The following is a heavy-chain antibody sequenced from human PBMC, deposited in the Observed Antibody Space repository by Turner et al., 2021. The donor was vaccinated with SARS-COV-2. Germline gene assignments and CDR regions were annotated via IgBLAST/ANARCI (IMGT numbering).Heavy chain of an antibody. CDR2: LYYSWST. V-gene: IGHV4-30-4*01. CDR1: GGSISSDDYY. Sequence: QLQLQESGPGLVKPSPTLSLTCSVSGGSISSDDYYWSWIRQPPEKGLEWIGYLYYSWSTYYNPSLKSRVTISVDTSKNQFSLRLSSLTAADTAVYYCARVLGYCSGVSCYPDYWGQGTLVTVSS. D-gene: IGHD2-15*01. CDR3: ARVLGYCSGVSCYPDY. J-gene: IGHJ4*02.